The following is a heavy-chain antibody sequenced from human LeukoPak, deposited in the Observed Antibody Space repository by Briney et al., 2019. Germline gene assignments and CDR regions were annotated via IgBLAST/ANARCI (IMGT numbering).Heavy chain of an antibody. CDR1: GFTVSSNY. CDR3: ARDPTVLYSNSWYDY. V-gene: IGHV3-66*01. J-gene: IGHJ4*02. CDR2: IYSGGST. Sequence: GGSLRLSCAASGFTVSSNYMNWVRQAPGKGLEWVSVIYSGGSTYYADSVKGRFTISRDNSKNTLYLQMNSLRAEDTAVYYCARDPTVLYSNSWYDYWGQGTLVTVSS. D-gene: IGHD6-13*01.